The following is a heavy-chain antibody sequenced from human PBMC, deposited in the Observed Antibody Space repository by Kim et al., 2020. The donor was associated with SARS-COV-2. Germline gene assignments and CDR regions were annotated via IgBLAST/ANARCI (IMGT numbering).Heavy chain of an antibody. J-gene: IGHJ4*02. V-gene: IGHV3-21*01. CDR2: ISSSSSYI. D-gene: IGHD3-10*01. CDR3: ARGGAPMVRGEQGY. CDR1: GFTFSSYS. Sequence: GGSLRLSCAASGFTFSSYSMNWVRQAPGKGLEWVSSISSSSSYIYYADSVKGRFTISRDNAKNSLYLQMNSLRAEDTAVYYCARGGAPMVRGEQGYWGQGTLVTVSS.